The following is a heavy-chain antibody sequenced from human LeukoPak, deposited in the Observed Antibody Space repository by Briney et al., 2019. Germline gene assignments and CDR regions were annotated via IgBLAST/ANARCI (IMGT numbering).Heavy chain of an antibody. Sequence: GGSLRLSCAAYGFTFSSYSTKWVPQAPGKGLEWVSSISSSSSYIYYADSVRGRFTISRDNAKNSLYLQMNSLRAEDTAVYYCARVPYSGRNWGQGTLVTVSS. CDR1: GFTFSSYS. D-gene: IGHD1-26*01. CDR3: ARVPYSGRN. CDR2: ISSSSSYI. J-gene: IGHJ4*02. V-gene: IGHV3-21*01.